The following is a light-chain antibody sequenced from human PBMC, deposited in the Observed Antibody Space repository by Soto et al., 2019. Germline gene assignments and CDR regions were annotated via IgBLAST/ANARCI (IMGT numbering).Light chain of an antibody. V-gene: IGKV3-20*01. CDR3: QQYGSSPGT. J-gene: IGKJ1*01. CDR2: GAS. Sequence: EVVLTQSPATLSVSPWDRATLSCRASQSVSSSFLAWYQQKVGQAPRLLIYGASSRATGIPDRFSGSGSGTDFTLTISRLEPEDFAVYYCQQYGSSPGTFGQGTKVDIK. CDR1: QSVSSSF.